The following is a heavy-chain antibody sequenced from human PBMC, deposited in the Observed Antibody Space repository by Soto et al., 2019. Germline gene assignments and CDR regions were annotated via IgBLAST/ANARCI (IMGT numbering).Heavy chain of an antibody. J-gene: IGHJ5*02. CDR1: GFTFSSYA. CDR2: ISGSGGST. Sequence: SGGSLRLSCAASGFTFSSYAMSWVRQAPGKGLEWVSAISGSGGSTYYADSVKGRFTISRDNSKNTLYLQMNSLRAEDTAVYYFAKGRIRTSCLFDLWGQGSLVTGSS. V-gene: IGHV3-23*01. D-gene: IGHD2-2*01. CDR3: AKGRIRTSCLFDL.